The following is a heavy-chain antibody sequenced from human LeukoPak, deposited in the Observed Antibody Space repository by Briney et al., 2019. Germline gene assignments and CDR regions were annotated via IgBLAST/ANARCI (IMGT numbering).Heavy chain of an antibody. J-gene: IGHJ3*01. D-gene: IGHD5-24*01. CDR3: VKDIQLST. Sequence: GGSLRLSCAASGFXFITAAITWVRQAPGKGLGWVSLIGSSGGSTYYADSVKGRFTISRDNSNHTLSLQMNSLRVEDTAIYYCVKDIQLSTWGLGTMVTVSS. CDR1: GFXFITAA. V-gene: IGHV3-23*01. CDR2: IGSSGGST.